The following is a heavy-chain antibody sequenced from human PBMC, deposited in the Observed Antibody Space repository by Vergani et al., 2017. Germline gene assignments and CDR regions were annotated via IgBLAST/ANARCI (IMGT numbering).Heavy chain of an antibody. Sequence: QVQLVQSGAEVKKPGASVKVSCKASGYTFTGYYMHWVRQAPGQGLEWMGWINPNSGGTNYAQKFQGRVTMTRDTSISTAYMELSRLRSDDTAVYYCARETAYCGGDCYAYYYYYGMDVWGQXP. D-gene: IGHD2-21*02. V-gene: IGHV1-2*02. CDR2: INPNSGGT. J-gene: IGHJ6*02. CDR3: ARETAYCGGDCYAYYYYYGMDV. CDR1: GYTFTGYY.